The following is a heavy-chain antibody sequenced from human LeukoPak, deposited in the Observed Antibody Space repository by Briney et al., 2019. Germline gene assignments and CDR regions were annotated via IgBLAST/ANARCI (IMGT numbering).Heavy chain of an antibody. CDR1: GYTFTSYY. CDR3: ARDPRGRYYFGY. CDR2: INPSGGST. V-gene: IGHV1-46*01. J-gene: IGHJ4*02. Sequence: ASVKVSCKASGYTFTSYYIHWVRQAPGQGLERMGIINPSGGSTSYAQKFQGRVTMTRDTSMSTVYMELSSPRSEDTAVYYCARDPRGRYYFGYWGQGTLVTVSS. D-gene: IGHD2-15*01.